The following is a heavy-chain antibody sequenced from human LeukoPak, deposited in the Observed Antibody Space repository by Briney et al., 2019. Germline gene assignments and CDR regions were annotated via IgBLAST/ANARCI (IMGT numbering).Heavy chain of an antibody. CDR1: GGSISSSDYY. V-gene: IGHV4-39*07. D-gene: IGHD4-23*01. CDR3: ARDRLRWPKIDY. CDR2: IYYSVTT. Sequence: PSETLSLTCTVSGGSISSSDYYWGWIRQPPGKGLEWIGSIYYSVTTYYNPSLKSRVTISVDTSKNQFSLKLNSVTAADTAVYYCARDRLRWPKIDYWGQGTLVTVYS. J-gene: IGHJ4*02.